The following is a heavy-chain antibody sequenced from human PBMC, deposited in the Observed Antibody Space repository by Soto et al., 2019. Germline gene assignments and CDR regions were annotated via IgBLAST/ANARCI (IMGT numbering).Heavy chain of an antibody. Sequence: PGGSLRLSCAASGFTFSSYSMNWVRQAPGKGLEWVSSISSSSSYIYYADSVKGRFTISRDNAKNSLYLQMNSLRAEDTAVYYCARGPGSGWSNAFAEYFQHWGQGTLVTVSS. CDR1: GFTFSSYS. D-gene: IGHD6-19*01. CDR3: ARGPGSGWSNAFAEYFQH. V-gene: IGHV3-21*06. J-gene: IGHJ1*01. CDR2: ISSSSSYI.